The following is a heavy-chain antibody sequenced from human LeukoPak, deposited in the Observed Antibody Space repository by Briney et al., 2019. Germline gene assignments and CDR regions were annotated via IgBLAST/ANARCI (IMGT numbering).Heavy chain of an antibody. CDR2: IYYSGST. Sequence: SETLSLTCTVSGGSISSSSYYWGWIRQPPGKGLEWIGSIYYSGSTYYNPSLKSRVTISVDTSKNQFSLKLSSVTAADTAVYYCARAINVVVPAAMRGWFDPWGQGTLVTVSS. CDR1: GGSISSSSYY. CDR3: ARAINVVVPAAMRGWFDP. V-gene: IGHV4-39*07. J-gene: IGHJ5*02. D-gene: IGHD2-2*01.